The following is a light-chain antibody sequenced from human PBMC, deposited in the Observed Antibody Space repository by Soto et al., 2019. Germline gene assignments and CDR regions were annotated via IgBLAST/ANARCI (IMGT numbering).Light chain of an antibody. V-gene: IGKV3-15*01. CDR1: QSISRD. J-gene: IGKJ2*01. CDR2: GAS. CDR3: HPGHNWPLT. Sequence: EIVMTQSPATLSVSPGERATLSCRASQSISRDLAWYQQKPGQPPRLLIYGASTRATGVPASFTGSGSGSDFTLTISGLPSEDFAVYYCHPGHNWPLTFGQGTRLEI.